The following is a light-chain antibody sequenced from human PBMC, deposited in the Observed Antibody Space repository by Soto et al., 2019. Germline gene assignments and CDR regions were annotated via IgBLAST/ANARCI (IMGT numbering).Light chain of an antibody. CDR3: HRYVSSWT. CDR2: GAS. J-gene: IGKJ1*01. V-gene: IGKV3-20*01. CDR1: QYINTS. Sequence: EIVLTQSPATLSSFPGDRVTLSYRASQYINTSLAWYQHRPGQAPRLLIYGASSRATGIPDRFSGSGSGTDFTLTISRLEPEDFAVYYCHRYVSSWTFGQGTKVDIK.